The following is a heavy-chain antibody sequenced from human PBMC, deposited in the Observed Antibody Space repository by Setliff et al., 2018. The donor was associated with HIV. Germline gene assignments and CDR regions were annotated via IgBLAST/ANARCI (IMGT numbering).Heavy chain of an antibody. CDR1: GYSFSTYA. Sequence: ASVKVSCKASGYSFSTYAIHWVRQAPGQRLEWMGWISGANGNTKFSQKFQDRVSITRDTSANTAYMELSSLRSEDTAVYYCARLVWVAEPYFDYWGQGTLVTVSS. D-gene: IGHD3-10*01. CDR3: ARLVWVAEPYFDY. CDR2: ISGANGNT. J-gene: IGHJ4*02. V-gene: IGHV1-3*01.